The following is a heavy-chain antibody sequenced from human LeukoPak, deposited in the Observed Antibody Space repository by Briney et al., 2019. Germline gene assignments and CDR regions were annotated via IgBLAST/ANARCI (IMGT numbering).Heavy chain of an antibody. D-gene: IGHD6-6*01. V-gene: IGHV3-11*04. Sequence: PGGSLRLSCAASGFTFTDYYLSWITQARGKGLEWVAYISSTWSLMYYAHSVKGRFTISRDNAQNLVYLHMNSLISEDTAVYYCGGEPYGTSSDRLDYWGQGTLVTVSS. J-gene: IGHJ4*02. CDR2: ISSTWSLM. CDR3: GGEPYGTSSDRLDY. CDR1: GFTFTDYY.